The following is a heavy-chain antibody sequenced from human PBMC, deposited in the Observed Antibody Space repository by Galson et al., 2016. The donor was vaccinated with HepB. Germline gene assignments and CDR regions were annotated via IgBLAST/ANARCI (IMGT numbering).Heavy chain of an antibody. CDR2: IGTAGDT. CDR1: GFTFSSYD. CDR3: AREETWEEKYYGLDV. D-gene: IGHD3-16*01. Sequence: SLRLSCAASGFTFSSYDMYWVRQATGKGLEWVSTIGTAGDTYYPDSMKGRFTISREDAKNSLYLQMNSLRAEDTAVYFCAREETWEEKYYGLDVWGKGTTVTVSS. J-gene: IGHJ6*04. V-gene: IGHV3-13*01.